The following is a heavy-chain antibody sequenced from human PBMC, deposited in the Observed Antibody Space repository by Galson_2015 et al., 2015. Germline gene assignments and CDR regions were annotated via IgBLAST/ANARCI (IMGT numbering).Heavy chain of an antibody. CDR1: GFSFSDYG. CDR3: ARDLVGDL. V-gene: IGHV3-33*01. J-gene: IGHJ6*02. Sequence: SLRLSCAASGFSFSDYGMHWVRQAPGKGLEWVAVIWFDASHKYYADSVKGRFTISKDNSTNTLSLQMNSLRTEDTAAYYCARDLVGDLWGQGTTVTVSS. CDR2: IWFDASHK. D-gene: IGHD2-15*01.